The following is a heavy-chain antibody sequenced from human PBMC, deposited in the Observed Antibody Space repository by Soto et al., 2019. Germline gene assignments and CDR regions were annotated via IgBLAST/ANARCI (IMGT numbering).Heavy chain of an antibody. D-gene: IGHD2-15*01. CDR1: GFTGSRNY. CDR3: ARTCSGGTCSFDY. J-gene: IGHJ4*02. CDR2: IYSGGST. Sequence: GGSLRLSGAASGFTGSRNYMSWVRQAPGKGLEGVAVIYSGGSTYYADSVKGRFTISRDNSENTLYLQMNSLRAEDTAVYYCARTCSGGTCSFDYWGQGT. V-gene: IGHV3-66*01.